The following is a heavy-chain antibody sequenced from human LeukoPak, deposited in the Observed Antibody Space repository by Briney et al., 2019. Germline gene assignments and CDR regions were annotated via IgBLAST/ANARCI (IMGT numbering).Heavy chain of an antibody. V-gene: IGHV5-51*01. Sequence: GESLKISCKGFGYTFTTYRIGWVRQMPGKGLEWMGIIYPDDSDTRYSPSFQGQVTISADKSISTAYLQWSSLKASDTAMYYCARLLYYYDSSGYYYAPKAFDIRGQGTMVTVSS. CDR3: ARLLYYYDSSGYYYAPKAFDI. J-gene: IGHJ3*02. CDR1: GYTFTTYR. D-gene: IGHD3-22*01. CDR2: IYPDDSDT.